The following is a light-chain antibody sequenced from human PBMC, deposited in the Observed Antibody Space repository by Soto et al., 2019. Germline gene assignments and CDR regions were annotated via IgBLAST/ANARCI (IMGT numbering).Light chain of an antibody. CDR1: QSVSSY. J-gene: IGKJ5*01. Sequence: EFVLTQSPATLSLSPGERATLSCRASQSVSSYLAWYQQKPGQAPRLLIYDASNRATGIPGRFSGTGSGTDFTLTINNLEPEDFAVYYCQVRTNWSIAFGRGTRLEIK. V-gene: IGKV3-11*01. CDR2: DAS. CDR3: QVRTNWSIA.